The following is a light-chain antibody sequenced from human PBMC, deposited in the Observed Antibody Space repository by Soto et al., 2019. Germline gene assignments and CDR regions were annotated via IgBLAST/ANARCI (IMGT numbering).Light chain of an antibody. V-gene: IGKV3-20*01. CDR2: GAS. CDR1: ETVASNY. CDR3: HQYGRSPWT. Sequence: EIVLTQSPGTLSLSPGERATLSCRASETVASNYLAWYQHKPGQAPRLLFFGASNRATGITDRFSGSGSGTDFTLTIRRLEPEDFAVYYCHQYGRSPWTLGQGTKVDIK. J-gene: IGKJ1*01.